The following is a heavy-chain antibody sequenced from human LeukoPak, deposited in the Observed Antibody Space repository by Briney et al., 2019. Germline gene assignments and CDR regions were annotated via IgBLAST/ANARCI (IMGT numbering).Heavy chain of an antibody. D-gene: IGHD3-22*01. J-gene: IGHJ4*02. CDR1: GVSFSSDY. Sequence: PSETLSLTCTVSGVSFSSDYWTWIRQPPVKGLEWIGYIYYDGSGNYNPSLKSRVTISVDTSKNQFSLRLSSVTAADTAVYYCARGQALLRDYWGQGTLVTVSS. V-gene: IGHV4-59*01. CDR2: IYYDGSG. CDR3: ARGQALLRDY.